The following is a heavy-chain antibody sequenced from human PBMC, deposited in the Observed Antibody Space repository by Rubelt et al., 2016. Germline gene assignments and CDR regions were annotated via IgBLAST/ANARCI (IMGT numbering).Heavy chain of an antibody. CDR1: GFTFSSYG. V-gene: IGHV3-33*08. D-gene: IGHD2-15*01. J-gene: IGHJ4*02. CDR3: ARRRILPDY. CDR2: IWYDGSNK. Sequence: QVQLVESGGGVVQPGRSLRLSCAASGFTFSSYGMHWVRQAPGKGLEWVAVIWYDGSNKYYADSVKGRFTISRDNSKNTLYLQMNSLRAEDTAVYYCARRRILPDYWGQGTLVTVSS.